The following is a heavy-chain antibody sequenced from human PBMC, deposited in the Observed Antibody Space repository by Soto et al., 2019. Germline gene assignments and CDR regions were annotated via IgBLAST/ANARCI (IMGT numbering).Heavy chain of an antibody. CDR2: IFSNDQK. CDR3: PRIRWIREYYFDY. J-gene: IGHJ4*02. Sequence: QVTLKESGPVLVKPTETLTLTCTVSGFSLSNARMGVTWIRQPPGKALEWLAHIFSNDQKSYSTSLKSRLTISQDTSKSQVVLTMTNMDPVDTATYYSPRIRWIREYYFDYWGQGTLITVSS. D-gene: IGHD5-18*01. CDR1: GFSLSNARMG. V-gene: IGHV2-26*01.